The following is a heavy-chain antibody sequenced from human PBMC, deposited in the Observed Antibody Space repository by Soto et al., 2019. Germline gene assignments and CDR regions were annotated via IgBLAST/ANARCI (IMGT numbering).Heavy chain of an antibody. V-gene: IGHV5-51*01. CDR2: IYPGDSDT. J-gene: IGHJ6*02. CDR3: ARNIGTFRYYYYAMDV. Sequence: PGESLKISCKGSGYTFTDYWIGWVRQLPGKGLEWMGIIYPGDSDTRYSPSFQGHVTITVDKSTSTAYLQWNTLKASDTAMYYCARNIGTFRYYYYAMDVWGQGTKVTVSS. D-gene: IGHD1-1*01. CDR1: GYTFTDYW.